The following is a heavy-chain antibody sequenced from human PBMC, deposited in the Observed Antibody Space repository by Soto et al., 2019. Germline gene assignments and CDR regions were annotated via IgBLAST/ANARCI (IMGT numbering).Heavy chain of an antibody. V-gene: IGHV3-48*03. J-gene: IGHJ6*02. CDR2: IGTSGKTI. D-gene: IGHD4-4*01. Sequence: GGSLRLSCAVSGFTFSSYEMNWVRQAPGKGLEWVPYIGTSGKTIYYADSVRGRSTISRDNAKNSLYLQMNSLRAEDTAVYFCARDPAIYSGKFDYGLDVWGRGTTVTVSS. CDR3: ARDPAIYSGKFDYGLDV. CDR1: GFTFSSYE.